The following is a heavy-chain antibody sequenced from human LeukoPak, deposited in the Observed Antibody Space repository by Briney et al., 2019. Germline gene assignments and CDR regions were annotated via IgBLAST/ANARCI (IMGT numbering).Heavy chain of an antibody. CDR3: ARVNLYSSSWYDAFDI. V-gene: IGHV4-34*01. CDR2: IYHSGST. Sequence: SETLSLTCAVYGGSFSGYYWSWIRQPPGKGLEWIGSIYHSGSTYYNPSLKSRVTISVDTSKNQFSLKLSSVTAADTAVYYCARVNLYSSSWYDAFDIWGQGTMVTVSS. J-gene: IGHJ3*02. CDR1: GGSFSGYY. D-gene: IGHD6-13*01.